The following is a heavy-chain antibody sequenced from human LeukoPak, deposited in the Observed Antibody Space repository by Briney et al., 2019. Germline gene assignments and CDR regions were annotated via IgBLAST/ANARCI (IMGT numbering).Heavy chain of an antibody. CDR3: ARGKYNWNYGPYYYYMDV. V-gene: IGHV1-18*01. Sequence: ASVKVSCEASGYSFTTFGITWVRQAPGPGLEWVAWLSAHIGDTNYSQKFQGRVTVTSDTSTSTAYMELRSLKSDDTAVYYCARGKYNWNYGPYYYYMDVWGKGTTVTVSS. CDR1: GYSFTTFG. D-gene: IGHD1-7*01. CDR2: LSAHIGDT. J-gene: IGHJ6*03.